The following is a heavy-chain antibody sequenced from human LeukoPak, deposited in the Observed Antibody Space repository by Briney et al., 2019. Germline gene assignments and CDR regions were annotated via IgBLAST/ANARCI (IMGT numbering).Heavy chain of an antibody. CDR2: IYHSGST. D-gene: IGHD3-3*01. J-gene: IGHJ5*02. V-gene: IGHV4-30-2*01. CDR1: GGSISSGGYS. CDR3: ARAWDTTVFGVGNWFDP. Sequence: TLSLTCAVSGGSISSGGYSWSWLRQPPGKGLEWIGYIYHSGSTYYNPSLKSRVTMSVDTSKNQFSLKLSSVTAADTAVYYCARAWDTTVFGVGNWFDPWGQGTLVTVSS.